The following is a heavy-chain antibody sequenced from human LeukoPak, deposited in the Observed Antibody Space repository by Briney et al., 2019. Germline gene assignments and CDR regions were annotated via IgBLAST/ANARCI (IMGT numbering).Heavy chain of an antibody. J-gene: IGHJ1*01. D-gene: IGHD6-19*01. CDR3: AKSRARIAVAGTVYFQH. CDR2: ISGGGGST. CDR1: GFTFSSYA. Sequence: PGGSLRLSCAASGFTFSSYAMSWVRQAPGKGLEWVSAISGGGGSTYYADSVKGRFTISRDNSKNTLYLQMNSLRAEDTAVYYCAKSRARIAVAGTVYFQHWGQGTLVTVSS. V-gene: IGHV3-23*01.